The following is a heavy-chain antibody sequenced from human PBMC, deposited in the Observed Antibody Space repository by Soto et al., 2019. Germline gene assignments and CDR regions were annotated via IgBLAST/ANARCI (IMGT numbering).Heavy chain of an antibody. J-gene: IGHJ6*04. D-gene: IGHD6-13*01. CDR2: IYTSGST. V-gene: IGHV4-4*07. Sequence: SETLSLTCTVSGGSISSYYWSWIRQPAGKGLEWIGRIYTSGSTNYNPSLKSRVTISVDTSKSQFSLKLSSVTAADTAVYYCERDWPLGRPHLIIAEAWEYYYGMDVWGKGTTVTVSS. CDR1: GGSISSYY. CDR3: ERDWPLGRPHLIIAEAWEYYYGMDV.